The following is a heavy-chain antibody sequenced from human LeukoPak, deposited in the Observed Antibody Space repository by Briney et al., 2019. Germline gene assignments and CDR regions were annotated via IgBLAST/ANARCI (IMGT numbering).Heavy chain of an antibody. CDR3: VKEYYYDSSGYYLYFDY. J-gene: IGHJ4*02. V-gene: IGHV3-64D*09. D-gene: IGHD3-22*01. CDR1: GFTFSSYA. CDR2: ISSNGGST. Sequence: GGSLRLSCSASGFTFSSYAMHWVRQAPGKGLEYVSGISSNGGSTYYADSVKGRFTISRDNSKNTLYLQMSSLRAEDTAVYYCVKEYYYDSSGYYLYFDYWGQGTLVTVSS.